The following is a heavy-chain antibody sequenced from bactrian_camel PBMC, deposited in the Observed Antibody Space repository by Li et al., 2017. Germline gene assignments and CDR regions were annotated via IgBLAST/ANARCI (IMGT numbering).Heavy chain of an antibody. CDR3: VAGQMCRLGGRVEDSDFGF. CDR2: RDTGDEQ. V-gene: IGHV3S53*01. J-gene: IGHJ6*01. Sequence: HVQLVESGGGSVEAGGSLRLSCVAIGEDISSTCMGWFRQRTGSEREGVAARDTGDEQVYVDSVKGRFTISRDNNRNEMYLQMTDLKPEDTGIFYCVAGQMCRLGGRVEDSDFGFWGQGTQVTVS. CDR1: GEDISSTC. D-gene: IGHD3*01.